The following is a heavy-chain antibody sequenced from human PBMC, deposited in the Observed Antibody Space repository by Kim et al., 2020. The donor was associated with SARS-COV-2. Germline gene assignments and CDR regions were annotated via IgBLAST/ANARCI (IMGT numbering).Heavy chain of an antibody. V-gene: IGHV3-48*03. D-gene: IGHD2-15*01. CDR3: ARDLCSGGSCYPRFYYYYYGMDV. CDR1: GFTFSSYE. CDR2: ISSSGSTI. Sequence: GGSLRLSCAASGFTFSSYEMNWVRQAPGKGLEWVSYISSSGSTIYYADSVKGRFTISRDNAKNSLYLQMNSLRAEDTAVYYCARDLCSGGSCYPRFYYYYYGMDVWGQGTPLAVSS. J-gene: IGHJ6*01.